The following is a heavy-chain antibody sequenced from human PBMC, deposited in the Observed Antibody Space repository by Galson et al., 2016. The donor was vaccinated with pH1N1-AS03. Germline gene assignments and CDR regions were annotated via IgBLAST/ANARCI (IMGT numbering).Heavy chain of an antibody. J-gene: IGHJ4*02. Sequence: SVKVSCKAPGGTFGTNGFTRVRQAPGQGLEWMGRIIPMLGRGNYAQKFQGRVTIIADISTSTTYMELSNLTSEDTAIYYCARERDSSSSSIFVYWGQGTQVTISS. D-gene: IGHD6-6*01. CDR3: ARERDSSSSSIFVY. CDR1: GGTFGTNG. CDR2: IIPMLGRG. V-gene: IGHV1-69*04.